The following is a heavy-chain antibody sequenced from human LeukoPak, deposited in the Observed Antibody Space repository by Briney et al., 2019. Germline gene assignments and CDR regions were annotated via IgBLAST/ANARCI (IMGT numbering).Heavy chain of an antibody. CDR1: GFTFYDYA. D-gene: IGHD5-18*01. V-gene: IGHV3-9*01. CDR3: AKDSSYGYVDY. Sequence: GRSLRLSCAGSGFTFYDYAMHWVRHAPGKGLEWVSRITWNSGSIGYADSVKGRFTISRDNAKNSLYLQMNSLRDEDTALYYCAKDSSYGYVDYWGQGTLVTVSS. CDR2: ITWNSGSI. J-gene: IGHJ4*02.